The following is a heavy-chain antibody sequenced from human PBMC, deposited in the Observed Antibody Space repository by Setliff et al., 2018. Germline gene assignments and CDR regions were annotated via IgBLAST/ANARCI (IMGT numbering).Heavy chain of an antibody. CDR2: INPNSGVT. CDR3: MRDLEPHYGDFGPFDY. Sequence: ASVKVSCKASGYTFTGYYMHWVRQAPGQGLEWMGRINPNSGVTDYAQKFQGRVTMTSDTSIRTGYMEVSRLRSDDTAIYYCMRDLEPHYGDFGPFDYWGPGTLVTVSS. D-gene: IGHD4-17*01. CDR1: GYTFTGYY. V-gene: IGHV1-2*06. J-gene: IGHJ4*02.